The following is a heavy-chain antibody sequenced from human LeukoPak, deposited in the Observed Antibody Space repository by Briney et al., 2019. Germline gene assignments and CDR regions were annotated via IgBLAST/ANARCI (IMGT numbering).Heavy chain of an antibody. J-gene: IGHJ6*02. CDR3: AKDLGYCSSTSCSAPPDV. CDR1: GFTFSSYA. D-gene: IGHD2-2*01. Sequence: GGSLRLSCAASGFTFSSYAMSWVRQAPGKGLEWVSAISGSGGSTYYADSVKGRFTISRDNSKNTLYLQMNSLRAEDTAVYYCAKDLGYCSSTSCSAPPDVWGQGTTVTVSS. V-gene: IGHV3-23*01. CDR2: ISGSGGST.